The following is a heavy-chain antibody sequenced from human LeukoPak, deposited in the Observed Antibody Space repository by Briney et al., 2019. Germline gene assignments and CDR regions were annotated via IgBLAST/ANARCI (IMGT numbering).Heavy chain of an antibody. Sequence: ASETLSLTCTVSGGSISSYYWSRIRQPPGKGLEWIGYIYYSGSTNYNPSLKSRVTISVDTSKNQFSLKLSSVTAADTAVYYCARHHASMITFGGVIVIPHSQGWYFDLWGRGTLVTVSS. CDR1: GGSISSYY. CDR3: ARHHASMITFGGVIVIPHSQGWYFDL. V-gene: IGHV4-59*08. D-gene: IGHD3-16*02. CDR2: IYYSGST. J-gene: IGHJ2*01.